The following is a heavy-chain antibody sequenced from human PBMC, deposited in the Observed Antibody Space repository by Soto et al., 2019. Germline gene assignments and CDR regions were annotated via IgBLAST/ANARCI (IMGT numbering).Heavy chain of an antibody. J-gene: IGHJ3*02. CDR1: GFTFDDYA. V-gene: IGHV3-9*01. CDR2: ISWNSGSI. CDR3: AKDLDYGDYGDAFDI. Sequence: EVQLVESGGGLVQPGRSLRLSCAASGFTFDDYAMHWVRQAPGKGLEWVSGISWNSGSIGYADSVKGRFTISRDNAKNYLYLQMNSRRAEDTAVYYCAKDLDYGDYGDAFDIWGQGTLVTVSS. D-gene: IGHD4-17*01.